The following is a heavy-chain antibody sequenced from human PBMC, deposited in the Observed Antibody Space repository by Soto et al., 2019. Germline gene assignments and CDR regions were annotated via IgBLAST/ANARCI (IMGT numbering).Heavy chain of an antibody. V-gene: IGHV4-39*01. D-gene: IGHD3-22*01. CDR3: ATAPETYHLSGYYVNWFDP. J-gene: IGHJ5*02. Sequence: KTWETLSLTCSVSGASLTSNHYLWSWIRQPPGKGLEWIASIHYGGMTYNSPSLKRRVTISVDTSKSQFSLRLNSVTAADTAVYYCATAPETYHLSGYYVNWFDPWGQGTLVTVSS. CDR2: IHYGGMT. CDR1: GASLTSNHYL.